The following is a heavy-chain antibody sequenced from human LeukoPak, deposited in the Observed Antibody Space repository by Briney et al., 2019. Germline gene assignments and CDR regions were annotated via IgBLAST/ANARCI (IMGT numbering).Heavy chain of an antibody. D-gene: IGHD3-22*01. J-gene: IGHJ4*02. CDR1: GFTFSSYW. V-gene: IGHV3-74*01. Sequence: GGSLRLSCAASGFTFSSYWMHWVRQAPGKGLVWVSRINSDGSSKNYADSVKGRFTISRDNAKNTLYLQMNSLRAEDTAVYYCARGNYYDSSGYYYVIGGFDYWGQGTLVTVSS. CDR3: ARGNYYDSSGYYYVIGGFDY. CDR2: INSDGSSK.